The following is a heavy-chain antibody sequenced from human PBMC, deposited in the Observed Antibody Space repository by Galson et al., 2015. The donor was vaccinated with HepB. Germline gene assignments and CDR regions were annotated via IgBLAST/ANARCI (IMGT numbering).Heavy chain of an antibody. CDR3: ARDRPYIWRAFDI. V-gene: IGHV3-30*04. Sequence: SLRLSCAASGFTFSSYAMHWVRQAPGKGLEWVAVISYDGSNKYYADSVKGRFTISRDNSKNTLYLQMNSLRAEGTAVYYCARDRPYIWRAFDIWGQGTMVTVSS. CDR1: GFTFSSYA. J-gene: IGHJ3*02. CDR2: ISYDGSNK. D-gene: IGHD3-16*01.